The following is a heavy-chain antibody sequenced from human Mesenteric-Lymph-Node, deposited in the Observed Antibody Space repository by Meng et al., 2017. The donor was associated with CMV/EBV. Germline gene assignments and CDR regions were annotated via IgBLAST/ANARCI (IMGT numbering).Heavy chain of an antibody. CDR2: IKQDGSQK. V-gene: IGHV3-7*01. CDR3: ARGYSSIAARNRRWFDP. Sequence: GESLKISCVTSGFMFSTYWMSWVRQAPGKGLEWVANIKQDGSQKDYVDSVKGRFTLSRDNAKNTLYLQMNSLRAEDTAVYYCARGYSSIAARNRRWFDPWGQGTLVTVSS. D-gene: IGHD6-6*01. CDR1: GFMFSTYW. J-gene: IGHJ5*02.